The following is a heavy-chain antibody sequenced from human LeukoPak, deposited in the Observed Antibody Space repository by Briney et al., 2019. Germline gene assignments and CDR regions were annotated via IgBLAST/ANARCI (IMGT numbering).Heavy chain of an antibody. CDR1: GFTFDDYA. CDR3: AKAMGIAAAGTPVNY. D-gene: IGHD6-13*01. V-gene: IGHV3-30*18. CDR2: ISYDGSNK. J-gene: IGHJ4*02. Sequence: PGGSLRLSCAASGFTFDDYAMHWVRQAPGKGLEWVAVISYDGSNKYYADSVKGRFTISRDNSKNTLYLQMNSLRAEDTAVYYCAKAMGIAAAGTPVNYWGQGTLVTVSS.